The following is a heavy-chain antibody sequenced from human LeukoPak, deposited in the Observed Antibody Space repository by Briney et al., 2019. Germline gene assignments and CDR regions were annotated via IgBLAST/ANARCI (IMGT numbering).Heavy chain of an antibody. CDR2: IYYSGST. V-gene: IGHV4-59*08. CDR3: ARGSKAAAGLFDY. CDR1: GGSISSYY. D-gene: IGHD6-13*01. Sequence: SETLSLTCTVSGGSISSYYWSWIRQPPGKGLEWIGYIYYSGSTNYNPSLKSRVTISVDTSKNQFSLKLSSVTAADTAVYYCARGSKAAAGLFDYWGQGTLVTVSS. J-gene: IGHJ4*02.